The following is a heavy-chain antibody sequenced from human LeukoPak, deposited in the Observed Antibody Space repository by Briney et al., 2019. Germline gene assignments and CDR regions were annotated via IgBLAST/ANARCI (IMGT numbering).Heavy chain of an antibody. Sequence: RASVKVSCKASGYTFTSYGISWVRQAPGQGLEWMGWISAYNGNTNYAQKLQGRVTMTTDTSTSTAYMELRSLRSDDTAVYYCARNTYYYDSSGSDRRAPKYFQHWGQGTLVTVSS. V-gene: IGHV1-18*01. CDR2: ISAYNGNT. J-gene: IGHJ1*01. CDR3: ARNTYYYDSSGSDRRAPKYFQH. CDR1: GYTFTSYG. D-gene: IGHD3-22*01.